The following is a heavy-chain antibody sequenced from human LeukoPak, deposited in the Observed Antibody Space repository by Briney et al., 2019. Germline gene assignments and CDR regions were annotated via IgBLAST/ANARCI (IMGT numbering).Heavy chain of an antibody. J-gene: IGHJ5*02. CDR1: GYTFTSYG. CDR3: ARDLLDLPVDYDFWSGPTILRNWFRFDP. Sequence: ASVKVSCKASGYTFTSYGISWVRQAPGQGLEWMGWISAYNGDTNYAQKPQGRVTMTTDTSTSTAYMELRSLRSDDTAVYYRARDLLDLPVDYDFWSGPTILRNWFRFDPWGQGTLVTVSS. V-gene: IGHV1-18*01. D-gene: IGHD3-3*01. CDR2: ISAYNGDT.